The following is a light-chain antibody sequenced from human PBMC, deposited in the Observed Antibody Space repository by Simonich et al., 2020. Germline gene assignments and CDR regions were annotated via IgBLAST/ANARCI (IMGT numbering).Light chain of an antibody. J-gene: IGKJ5*01. CDR3: QQRSNWPIT. V-gene: IGKV3-15*01. CDR2: GAS. CDR1: QSVSSN. Sequence: EIVMTQSPATLSVSPGERATLSCRASQSVSSNLAWYQQKPGQAPRLLIYGASTSATGIPARFSGSGSGTEFTLTISSMQSEDFAVYYCQQRSNWPITFGQGTRLEIK.